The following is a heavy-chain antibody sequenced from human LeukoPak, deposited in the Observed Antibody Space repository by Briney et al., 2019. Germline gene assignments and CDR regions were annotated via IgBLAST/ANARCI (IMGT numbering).Heavy chain of an antibody. J-gene: IGHJ4*02. D-gene: IGHD1-14*01. CDR1: GGSISSYY. CDR2: IYTSGST. Sequence: SETLSLTCTVSGGSISSYYWSWIRQPAGKGLEWIGRIYTSGSTNYNPSLKSRVTMSVDTSKNQFSLKLSSVTAADTAVYFCAKYGTSGRVIDYWGQGTLVTVSS. CDR3: AKYGTSGRVIDY. V-gene: IGHV4-4*07.